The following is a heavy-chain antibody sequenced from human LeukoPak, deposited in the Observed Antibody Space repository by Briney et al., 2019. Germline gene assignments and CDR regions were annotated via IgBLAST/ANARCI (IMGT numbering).Heavy chain of an antibody. CDR1: GGTFSSYA. Sequence: ASAKVSCKASGGTFSSYAISWVRQAPGQGLEWMGRINPNSGGTNYAQKFQGRGTMTRDTSISTAYMELSRLRSDDTAVHYCARGSITIFGVVIIVFDYWGQGTLVTVSS. CDR3: ARGSITIFGVVIIVFDY. V-gene: IGHV1-2*06. CDR2: INPNSGGT. J-gene: IGHJ4*02. D-gene: IGHD3-3*01.